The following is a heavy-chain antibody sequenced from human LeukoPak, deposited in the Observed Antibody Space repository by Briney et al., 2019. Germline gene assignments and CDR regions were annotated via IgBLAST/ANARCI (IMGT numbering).Heavy chain of an antibody. V-gene: IGHV3-33*01. CDR1: GFTFSSYG. D-gene: IGHD3-3*01. J-gene: IGHJ6*03. CDR3: ARASTYYDFWSGYSTSYYMDV. Sequence: GGSLRLSCAASGFTFSSYGMHWVRQAPGKGLEWVAVIWYDGSNKYYADSVKGRFTISRDNSKNTLYLQMNSLRAEDTAVYYCARASTYYDFWSGYSTSYYMDVWGKGTTVTVSS. CDR2: IWYDGSNK.